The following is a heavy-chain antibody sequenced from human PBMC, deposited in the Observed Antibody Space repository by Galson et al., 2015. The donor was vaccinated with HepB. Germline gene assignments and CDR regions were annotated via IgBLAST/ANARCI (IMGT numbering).Heavy chain of an antibody. CDR1: GFTFDDYG. V-gene: IGHV3-20*01. J-gene: IGHJ3*02. D-gene: IGHD2-21*02. CDR2: INWNGGST. Sequence: SLRLSCAASGFTFDDYGMGWVRQAPGKGLEWVSGINWNGGSTGYADSVKGRFTSSRDNAKNSLYLQVNSLRAEDTALYHCARAHPWGDMRGVQLQKGFDIWGQGTMVTVSS. CDR3: ARAHPWGDMRGVQLQKGFDI.